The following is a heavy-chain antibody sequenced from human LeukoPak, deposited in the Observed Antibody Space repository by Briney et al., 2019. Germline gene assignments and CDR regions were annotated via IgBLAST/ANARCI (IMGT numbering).Heavy chain of an antibody. CDR2: IYNTGST. CDR1: NGSISSNY. J-gene: IGHJ3*01. D-gene: IGHD3-22*01. V-gene: IGHV4-4*07. Sequence: PSETLSLTCTVSNGSISSNYWSWIRQPAGKRLEWIGRIYNTGSTNYNPSLKSRVTMSVDTSKNQFSLRLTSVTAADTAIYYCARVRDSSVYYLGALDVWGQGTMVTVSS. CDR3: ARVRDSSVYYLGALDV.